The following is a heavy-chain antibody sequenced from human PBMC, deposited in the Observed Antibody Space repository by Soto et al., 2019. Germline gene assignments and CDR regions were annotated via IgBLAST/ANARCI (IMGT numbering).Heavy chain of an antibody. Sequence: SETLSLTCTVSGGSISSYYWSWIRQPPGKGLEWIGYIYYSGSTNYNPSLKSRVTVSVDTSKNQFSLKLSSVTAADTAVYYCARSRRGDFWSGQADYGMDVWGQGTTVTVS. CDR1: GGSISSYY. D-gene: IGHD3-3*01. V-gene: IGHV4-59*01. CDR2: IYYSGST. CDR3: ARSRRGDFWSGQADYGMDV. J-gene: IGHJ6*02.